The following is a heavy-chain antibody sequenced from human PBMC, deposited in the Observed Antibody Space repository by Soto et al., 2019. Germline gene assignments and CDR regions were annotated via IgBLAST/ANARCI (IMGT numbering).Heavy chain of an antibody. CDR2: IYHSGST. CDR1: SGSISSSNW. J-gene: IGHJ5*02. D-gene: IGHD3-16*01. V-gene: IGHV4-4*02. CDR3: ARASLGGSNWFDP. Sequence: QVQLQESGPGLVKPSGTLSLTCAVSSGSISSSNWWSWVRQPPVKGLEWIGEIYHSGSTNYNPSLKSRVTISVGKSKDHVSLKLSSVTAADTAVDYCARASLGGSNWFDPWGHGTLVTVSS.